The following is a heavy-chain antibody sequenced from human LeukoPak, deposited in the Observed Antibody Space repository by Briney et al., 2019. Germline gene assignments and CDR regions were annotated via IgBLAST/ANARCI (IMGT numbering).Heavy chain of an antibody. V-gene: IGHV6-1*01. Sequence: PSQTLXLTCAISGDSVSSKSVXXXXXRQSPSXXXXYLGXXXLRSTWNTXXXXXXXGRXXXNADTSRNQVSLRLNSVTPEDTALYYCVRDFNWAFDYWGQGTLVTVSS. CDR3: VRDFNWAFDY. CDR1: GDSVSSKSVX. CDR2: XXLRSTWNT. J-gene: IGHJ4*02. D-gene: IGHD7-27*01.